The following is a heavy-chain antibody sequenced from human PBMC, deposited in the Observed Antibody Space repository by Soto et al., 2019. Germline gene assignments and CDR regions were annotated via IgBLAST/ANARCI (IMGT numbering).Heavy chain of an antibody. V-gene: IGHV5-51*01. CDR3: ARALRYCSSTSCYVGWFDP. CDR1: GYSFTSYW. J-gene: IGHJ5*02. CDR2: IYPCDSDT. Sequence: GESLKISCKGSGYSFTSYWIGWVRQMPGKGLEWMGIIYPCDSDTRYSPSFQGQVTIPADKSISTAYLQWSSLKASDTAMYYCARALRYCSSTSCYVGWFDPWGQGTLVTVSS. D-gene: IGHD2-2*01.